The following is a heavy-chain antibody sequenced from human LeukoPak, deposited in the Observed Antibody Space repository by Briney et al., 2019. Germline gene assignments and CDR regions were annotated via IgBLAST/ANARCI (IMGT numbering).Heavy chain of an antibody. D-gene: IGHD6-19*01. V-gene: IGHV1-8*01. CDR1: GYTFTSYD. CDR2: MNPNSGNT. Sequence: ASVKVSCKASGYTFTSYDIHWVRPATGQGLEWMGWMNPNSGNTGYAQKFQGRVTMTRNTSISTAYMELSSLRSEDTAVYYCARLASSGWDEFDYWGQGTLVTVSS. J-gene: IGHJ4*02. CDR3: ARLASSGWDEFDY.